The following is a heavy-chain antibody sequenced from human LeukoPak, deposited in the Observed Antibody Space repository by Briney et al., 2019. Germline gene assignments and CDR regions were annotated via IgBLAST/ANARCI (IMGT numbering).Heavy chain of an antibody. V-gene: IGHV4-59*01. D-gene: IGHD3-10*01. Sequence: SETLSLTCAVYGGSFSGYYWSWIRQPPGKGLEWIGYIYYSGSTNYNPSLKSRVTISVDTSKTQFSLKLSSVTAADTAVYYCARSSYYYAADASDIWGQGTLVTVSS. CDR2: IYYSGST. CDR1: GGSFSGYY. CDR3: ARSSYYYAADASDI. J-gene: IGHJ3*02.